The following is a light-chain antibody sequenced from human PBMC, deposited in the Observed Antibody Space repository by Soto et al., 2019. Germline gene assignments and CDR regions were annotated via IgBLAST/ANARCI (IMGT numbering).Light chain of an antibody. V-gene: IGLV2-14*01. J-gene: IGLJ2*01. CDR2: EVN. Sequence: QSALTQPASVSGSPGQSITISCTGTSSDIGAQKYISWYQLHPDRAPKVLIFEVNNRPSGVSDRFSASKSGNTAFLTISGLQPEDEADYYCCSFTNSGTRIFGGGTKVTVL. CDR1: SSDIGAQKY. CDR3: CSFTNSGTRI.